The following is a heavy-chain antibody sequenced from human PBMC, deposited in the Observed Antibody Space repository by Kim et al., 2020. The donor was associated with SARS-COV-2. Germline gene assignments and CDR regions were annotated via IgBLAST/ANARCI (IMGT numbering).Heavy chain of an antibody. Sequence: GGSLRLSCAASGFTVSSNYMSWVRQAPGKGLEWVSFIYTGTTTYYADSVKGRFTISRDNSKNTLYLQMNSLRVEDTAVYYCASASGYKLHFDYWGQGTLVPVSS. D-gene: IGHD5-12*01. J-gene: IGHJ4*02. V-gene: IGHV3-66*01. CDR2: IYTGTTT. CDR3: ASASGYKLHFDY. CDR1: GFTVSSNY.